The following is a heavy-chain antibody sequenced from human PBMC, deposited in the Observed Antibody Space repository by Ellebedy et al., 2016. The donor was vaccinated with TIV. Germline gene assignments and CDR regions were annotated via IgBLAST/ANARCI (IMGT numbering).Heavy chain of an antibody. D-gene: IGHD3-10*01. CDR3: ARDTRGVITGRGGEFDY. CDR1: GGTFRNDP. Sequence: ASVKVSXXASGGTFRNDPISWVRQAPGQGLEWMGWISAYNGNTNYAQKLQGRVTMTTDTSTSTAYMELRSLRSDDTAVYYCARDTRGVITGRGGEFDYWGQGTLVTVSS. V-gene: IGHV1-18*01. CDR2: ISAYNGNT. J-gene: IGHJ4*02.